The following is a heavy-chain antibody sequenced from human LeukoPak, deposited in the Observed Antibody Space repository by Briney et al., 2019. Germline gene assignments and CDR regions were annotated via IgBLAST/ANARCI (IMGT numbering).Heavy chain of an antibody. CDR1: GFAFSDYS. CDR2: ITSDSHYI. Sequence: GGSLRLSCAASGFAFSDYSMNWVRHAAGKGLELIAAITSDSHYIYYADSMRGRFTISRDNAENSVYLQMNGLRADDTAVYYCASGGATVWGYWGQGALVIVSS. J-gene: IGHJ4*02. CDR3: ASGGATVWGY. D-gene: IGHD3-16*01. V-gene: IGHV3-21*01.